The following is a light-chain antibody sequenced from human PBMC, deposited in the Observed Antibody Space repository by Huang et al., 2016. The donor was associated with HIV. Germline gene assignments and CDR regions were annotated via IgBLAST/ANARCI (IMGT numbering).Light chain of an antibody. Sequence: DIQMTQSPSSLSASVGDRVTINCRASQGISTFIAWYQQRPGKFPKLLIYGASTLQAGVPSGFSGSGARTDFTLTINSLQPEDVATYYCQKYNSAPYTFGQGTKLEIK. CDR3: QKYNSAPYT. J-gene: IGKJ2*01. CDR2: GAS. CDR1: QGISTF. V-gene: IGKV1-27*01.